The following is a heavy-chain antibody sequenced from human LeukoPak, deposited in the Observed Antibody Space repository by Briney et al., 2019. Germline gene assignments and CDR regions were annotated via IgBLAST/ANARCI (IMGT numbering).Heavy chain of an antibody. CDR1: GFTFSSYA. CDR2: ISYDGSNK. Sequence: GGSLRLSCAASGFTFSSYAMHWVRQAPGEGLEWVAVISYDGSNKYYADSVKGRFTISRDNSKNTLYLQMNSLRAEDTAVYYCARGSGSYSSAFDIWGQGTMVTVSS. CDR3: ARGSGSYSSAFDI. D-gene: IGHD1-26*01. J-gene: IGHJ3*02. V-gene: IGHV3-30-3*01.